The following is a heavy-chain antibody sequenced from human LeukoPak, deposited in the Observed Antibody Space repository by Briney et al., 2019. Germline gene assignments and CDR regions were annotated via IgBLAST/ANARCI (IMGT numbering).Heavy chain of an antibody. CDR1: GGSISSGGYS. Sequence: SETLSLTCAVSGGSISSGGYSWSWIRQPPGKGLEWIGYIYHSGSTYYNPSLKSRVTISVDRSKNQFSLKLSSVTAADTAVYYCARGGPYGSGSYSTWGQGTMVTVSS. CDR2: IYHSGST. D-gene: IGHD3-10*01. V-gene: IGHV4-30-2*01. CDR3: ARGGPYGSGSYST. J-gene: IGHJ3*01.